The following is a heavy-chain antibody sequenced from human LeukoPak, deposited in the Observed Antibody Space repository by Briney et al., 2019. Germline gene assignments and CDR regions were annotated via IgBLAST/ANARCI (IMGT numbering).Heavy chain of an antibody. V-gene: IGHV4-39*01. CDR2: IYYSGYT. J-gene: IGHJ4*02. CDR1: GGSISNRSHF. Sequence: SETLSLTCTVSGGSISNRSHFWGWIRQTPGKGLEWFGSIYYSGYTYYNPSLKSRVTISVDTSKNQFSLKLSSVTAADTAVHYCASPIYYGSGSYSIDYWGQGTLVTVSS. CDR3: ASPIYYGSGSYSIDY. D-gene: IGHD3-10*01.